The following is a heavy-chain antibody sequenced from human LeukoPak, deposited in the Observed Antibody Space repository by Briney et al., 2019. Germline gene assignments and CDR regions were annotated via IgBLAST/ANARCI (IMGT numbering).Heavy chain of an antibody. D-gene: IGHD6-13*01. CDR3: ARGSSWFHY. CDR1: GDSISSNS. J-gene: IGHJ4*02. V-gene: IGHV4-4*07. Sequence: SETLLLTCTVSGDSISSNSWTWIRQPAGEGLEWIGRISTSGSTYYNPSLKSRVTMSIDTSKNQFSLRLSSVTAADTAMYYCARGSSWFHYWRERTLVTVSS. CDR2: ISTSGST.